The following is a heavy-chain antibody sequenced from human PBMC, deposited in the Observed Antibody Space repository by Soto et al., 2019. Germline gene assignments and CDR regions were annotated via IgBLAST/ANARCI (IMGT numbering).Heavy chain of an antibody. CDR2: IYWDDDK. CDR1: GFSLSTSGVG. J-gene: IGHJ5*02. CDR3: AHLYYYDSSGYYYDWFDP. D-gene: IGHD3-22*01. Sequence: SGPTLVNPTQTLTLTCTFSGFSLSTSGVGVGWIRQPPGKALEWLALIYWDDDKRYSPSLKSRLTITKDTSKNQVVLTMTNMDPVDTATYYCAHLYYYDSSGYYYDWFDPWGQGTLVTVSS. V-gene: IGHV2-5*02.